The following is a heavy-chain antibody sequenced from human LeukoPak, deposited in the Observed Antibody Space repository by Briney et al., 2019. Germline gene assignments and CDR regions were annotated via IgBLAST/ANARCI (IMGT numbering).Heavy chain of an antibody. CDR3: ARGWPHYYDSSGPFQH. J-gene: IGHJ1*01. Sequence: SETLSLTCTVSGGSIGSYYWSWIRQPAGKGLEWIGRIYTSASTNYNPSLKSRVTMSVDTSKNQFSLKLSSVTAADTAVYYCARGWPHYYDSSGPFQHWGQGTLVTVSS. V-gene: IGHV4-4*07. CDR2: IYTSAST. CDR1: GGSIGSYY. D-gene: IGHD3-22*01.